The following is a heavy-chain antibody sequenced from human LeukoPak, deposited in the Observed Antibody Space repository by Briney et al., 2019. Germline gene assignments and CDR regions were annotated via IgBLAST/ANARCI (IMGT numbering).Heavy chain of an antibody. J-gene: IGHJ4*02. CDR3: ARVQWLVGTGYSEY. CDR1: GFWFSNYA. D-gene: IGHD6-19*01. CDR2: IGGSGDTK. V-gene: IGHV3-23*01. Sequence: GGSLRLSCAASGFWFSNYAMTWVRQAPGKGLEWVSFIGGSGDTKHYEESVKGRFTISRDNSRNTLYLQMGNLRAEDTAVYFCARVQWLVGTGYSEYWGQGTLVSVSS.